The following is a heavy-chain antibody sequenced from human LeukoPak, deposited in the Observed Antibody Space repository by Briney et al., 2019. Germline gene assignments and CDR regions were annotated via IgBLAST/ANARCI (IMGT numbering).Heavy chain of an antibody. Sequence: GGSLRLSCAASGFTFSSYSMNWVRQAPGKGLEWVSSISSSSSYIYYADSVKGRFTISRDNAKNSLYLQMNSLRAEDTAVYYCAREASGYGGYFDYWGQGTLVTVSS. CDR3: AREASGYGGYFDY. D-gene: IGHD3-10*01. J-gene: IGHJ4*02. CDR1: GFTFSSYS. V-gene: IGHV3-21*01. CDR2: ISSSSSYI.